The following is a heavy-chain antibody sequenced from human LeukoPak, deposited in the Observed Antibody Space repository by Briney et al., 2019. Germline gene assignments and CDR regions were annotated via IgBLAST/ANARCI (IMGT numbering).Heavy chain of an antibody. CDR2: IKSKTDGGTT. CDR1: GFTFSNAW. Sequence: GGSLRLSCAASGFTFSNAWMSWVRQAPGKGLEWVGRIKSKTDGGTTDYAAPVKGRFTISRDDSKNTLYLQMNSLKTEDTAVYYCTTYTLYQIKNPSNWNYIHGYFDYWGQGTLVTVSS. D-gene: IGHD1-7*01. CDR3: TTYTLYQIKNPSNWNYIHGYFDY. J-gene: IGHJ4*02. V-gene: IGHV3-15*01.